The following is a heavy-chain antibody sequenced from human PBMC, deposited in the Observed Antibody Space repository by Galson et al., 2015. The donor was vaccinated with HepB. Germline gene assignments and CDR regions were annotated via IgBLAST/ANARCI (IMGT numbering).Heavy chain of an antibody. CDR3: ARDRFRYCSGGSCFR. V-gene: IGHV3-66*01. J-gene: IGHJ4*02. CDR1: GFTVSSNY. D-gene: IGHD2-15*01. CDR2: IYSGGST. Sequence: SLRLSCAASGFTVSSNYMSWVRQAPGKGLEWVSVIYSGGSTYYADSVKGRFTISRDNSKNTLYLQMNSLRAEDTAVYYCARDRFRYCSGGSCFRWGQGTLVTVSS.